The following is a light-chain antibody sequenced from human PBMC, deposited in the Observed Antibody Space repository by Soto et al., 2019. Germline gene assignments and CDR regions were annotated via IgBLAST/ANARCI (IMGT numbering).Light chain of an antibody. J-gene: IGKJ1*01. CDR3: QQCAYSART. V-gene: IGKV3-20*01. CDR2: DAS. CDR1: QNIGNNY. Sequence: EIVLTQSPDTLSLSPGERATISCRASQNIGNNYLAWYQQKPGQAPRLLIYDASSRATGIPDRFTGSGSGADFALTISRLEPEDFAVYYCQQCAYSARTFGQGTKVEVK.